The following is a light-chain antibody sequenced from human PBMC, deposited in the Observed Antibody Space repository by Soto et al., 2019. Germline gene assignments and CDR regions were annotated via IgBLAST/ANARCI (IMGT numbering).Light chain of an antibody. V-gene: IGLV2-8*01. CDR3: SSYAASNNFYFV. Sequence: QPVLTQPPSASGFPEQPVTISGTGPSSDVGGFNYVSWYQQYPGRAPKLRIYEVTKRPSGVPDCFSGSKSGNTASLTVSGLQAEDEADYYCSSYAASNNFYFVFGGGTKLTVL. J-gene: IGLJ3*02. CDR1: SSDVGGFNY. CDR2: EVT.